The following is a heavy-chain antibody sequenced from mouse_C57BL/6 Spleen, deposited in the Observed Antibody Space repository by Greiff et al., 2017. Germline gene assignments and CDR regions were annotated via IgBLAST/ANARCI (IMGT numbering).Heavy chain of an antibody. CDR3: AKDGVYDYDDLWFAY. V-gene: IGHV1-72*01. D-gene: IGHD2-4*01. Sequence: VQLQQSGAELVKPGASVKLSCKASGYTFTSYWMHWVKQRPGRGLEWIGRIDPNSGGTKYNEKFKSKATLTVDKPSSTAYMQLSSLTSEDSAVYYCAKDGVYDYDDLWFAYWGQGTLVTVSA. J-gene: IGHJ3*01. CDR2: IDPNSGGT. CDR1: GYTFTSYW.